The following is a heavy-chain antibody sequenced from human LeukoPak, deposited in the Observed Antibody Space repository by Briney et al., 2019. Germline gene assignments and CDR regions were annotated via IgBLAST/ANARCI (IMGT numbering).Heavy chain of an antibody. D-gene: IGHD6-13*01. CDR1: GGSFSNYY. Sequence: PSETLSLTCAVYGGSFSNYYWSWIRQSPGKGLEWIGEINQSGTTNYNPSLKSRVTISLDTSKNQFSLSLRSVSAADSAMYYCARKTWYGTTYYYYFMDVWGKGTPVTVSS. CDR3: ARKTWYGTTYYYYFMDV. CDR2: INQSGTT. V-gene: IGHV4-34*01. J-gene: IGHJ6*03.